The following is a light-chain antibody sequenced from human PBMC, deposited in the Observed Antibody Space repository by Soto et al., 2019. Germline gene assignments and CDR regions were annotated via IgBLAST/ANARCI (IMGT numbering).Light chain of an antibody. Sequence: QSVLTQPPSASGTPGQRVTISCSGSSSNIGSNFVYWYQQFPGTAPKLLIYRNNQRPSGVPDRSSGSKSGTSASLAISGLPSEDEADYYCAAWDDSLSGGVFGGGTKLTVL. V-gene: IGLV1-47*01. CDR2: RNN. CDR1: SSNIGSNF. J-gene: IGLJ3*02. CDR3: AAWDDSLSGGV.